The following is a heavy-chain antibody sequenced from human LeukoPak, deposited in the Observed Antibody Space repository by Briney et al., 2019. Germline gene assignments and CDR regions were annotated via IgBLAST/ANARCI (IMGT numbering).Heavy chain of an antibody. CDR2: IYHPGNT. D-gene: IGHD2-2*01. CDR1: GYSISTAYW. J-gene: IGHJ4*02. Sequence: PSETLSLTCAVSGYSISTAYWWGWIRQPPGKGLEWIASIYHPGNTNYNPSLKSRVTISVDTSKNQFSLKLSSVTAADTAVYYCARGSCSSTGCPFDYWGQGTLVTVSS. CDR3: ARGSCSSTGCPFDY. V-gene: IGHV4-38-2*01.